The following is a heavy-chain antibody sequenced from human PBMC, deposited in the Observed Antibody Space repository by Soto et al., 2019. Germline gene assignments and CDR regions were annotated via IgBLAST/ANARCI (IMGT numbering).Heavy chain of an antibody. Sequence: QVQLQESGPGLVKPSGTLSLTCAVSSGSISSINWWSWVRQPPGKGLEWIGEIYHSGSTNYNPSLTSRGTIAVAKSKNQFSLKLSSVTAADTAVYYCARTIAADGKGAFDIWGQGTMVTVS. CDR3: ARTIAADGKGAFDI. CDR2: IYHSGST. D-gene: IGHD6-13*01. V-gene: IGHV4-4*02. J-gene: IGHJ3*02. CDR1: SGSISSINW.